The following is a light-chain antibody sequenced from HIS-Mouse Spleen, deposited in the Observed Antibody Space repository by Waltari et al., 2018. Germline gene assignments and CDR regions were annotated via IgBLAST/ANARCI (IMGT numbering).Light chain of an antibody. CDR1: SSDGGGYNS. V-gene: IGLV2-14*03. CDR2: DVS. CDR3: SSYTSSSTYV. J-gene: IGLJ1*01. Sequence: QSALTQPASVSGSPGQSITISCTGTSSDGGGYNSVSWYQQHPGKAPKLMIYDVSNRPSGVSNRFSGSKSGNTASLTISGLQAEDEADYYCSSYTSSSTYVFGTGTKVTVL.